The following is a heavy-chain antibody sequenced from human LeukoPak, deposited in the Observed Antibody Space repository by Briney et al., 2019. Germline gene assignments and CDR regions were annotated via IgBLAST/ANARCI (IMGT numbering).Heavy chain of an antibody. CDR1: GFTFSCYA. J-gene: IGHJ3*02. D-gene: IGHD4-23*01. Sequence: GGSLRLSCAAPGFTFSCYAMSWVRQAPGKGLEWVSSISGSGGSTYYADSVRGRFTVSRDNSRNTLALQMNSLRAEDTAVYYCAGSPTVDAAFDIWGQGTMVTVSS. V-gene: IGHV3-23*01. CDR2: ISGSGGST. CDR3: AGSPTVDAAFDI.